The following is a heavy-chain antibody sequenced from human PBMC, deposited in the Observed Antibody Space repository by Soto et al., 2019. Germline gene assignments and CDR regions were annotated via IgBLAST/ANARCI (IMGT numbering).Heavy chain of an antibody. Sequence: EVQLVESGGGLVQPGGSLRLSCAASGFTVSNFYMTWVRQAPGKGLEWVSVISSGGSTYYADSVKGRFTISRDNSKNTRYLEMNSLGAGDTAVYYCARDTFGGAYDFWHGGQGTLVTVSS. CDR1: GFTVSNFY. CDR2: ISSGGST. D-gene: IGHD3-3*01. V-gene: IGHV3-66*01. CDR3: ARDTFGGAYDFWH. J-gene: IGHJ4*02.